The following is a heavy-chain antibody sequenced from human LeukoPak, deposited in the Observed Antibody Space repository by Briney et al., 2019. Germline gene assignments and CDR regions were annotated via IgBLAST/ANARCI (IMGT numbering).Heavy chain of an antibody. D-gene: IGHD2-8*01. Sequence: PSETLSLTCTVSGGSISSYYWSWIRQPPGKGLEWIGYIYYSGSTNYNPSLKSRVTISVDTSKNQISLKLSSVTAADTAVYYCARAPVYYDWFDPWGQGTLVTVSS. J-gene: IGHJ5*02. V-gene: IGHV4-59*01. CDR2: IYYSGST. CDR1: GGSISSYY. CDR3: ARAPVYYDWFDP.